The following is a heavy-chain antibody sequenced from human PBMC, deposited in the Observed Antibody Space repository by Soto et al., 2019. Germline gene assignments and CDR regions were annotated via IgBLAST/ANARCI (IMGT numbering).Heavy chain of an antibody. CDR2: INHSGST. J-gene: IGHJ2*01. CDR1: GGSFSGYY. V-gene: IGHV4-34*01. Sequence: QVQLQQWGAGLLKPSETLSLTCAVYGGSFSGYYWSWIRQPPGKGLEWIGEINHSGSTNYNPSLKSRVTISVDTSKNQFSLKLSSVTAADTAVYYYARGRVYSGYDYPTADWYFDLWGRGTLVTVSS. D-gene: IGHD5-12*01. CDR3: ARGRVYSGYDYPTADWYFDL.